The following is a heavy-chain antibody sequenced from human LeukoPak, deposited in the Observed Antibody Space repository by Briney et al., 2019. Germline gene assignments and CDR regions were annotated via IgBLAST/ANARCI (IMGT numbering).Heavy chain of an antibody. V-gene: IGHV3-23*01. CDR2: FGVSAGSV. Sequence: PGGSLRLSCAASGFTFSNYVMNWVRQAPGKGLEWVSGFGVSAGSVYYADSVKGRFTISRDNSKNTLYLQMNSLRAEDTAVYYCAKDFSRAYCSSTSCYGLDYWGQGTLVTVSS. J-gene: IGHJ4*02. CDR3: AKDFSRAYCSSTSCYGLDY. D-gene: IGHD2-2*01. CDR1: GFTFSNYV.